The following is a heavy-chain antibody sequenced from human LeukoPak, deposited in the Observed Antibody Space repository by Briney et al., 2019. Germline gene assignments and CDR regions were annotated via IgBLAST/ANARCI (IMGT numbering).Heavy chain of an antibody. CDR1: GGSISSYY. CDR3: ARGSYDVLTGYSTLGEY. J-gene: IGHJ4*02. D-gene: IGHD3-9*01. V-gene: IGHV4-4*07. Sequence: SETLSLTCTVSGGSISSYYWSWIRQPAGKGLEWIGRIYTSGSTNYNPSLKSRVTMSVDTSKNQFSLNLTSVTAADTAVYYCARGSYDVLTGYSTLGEYWGQGTLVTVSS. CDR2: IYTSGST.